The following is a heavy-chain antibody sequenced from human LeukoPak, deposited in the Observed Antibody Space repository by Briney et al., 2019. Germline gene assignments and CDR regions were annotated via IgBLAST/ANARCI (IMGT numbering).Heavy chain of an antibody. CDR1: GYSFTSYW. J-gene: IGHJ4*02. Sequence: GESLKISCKGSGYSFTSYWIGWGRQMPGKGLEGMGSIYPGDSDTRYSPSFQRQVTISADKSISTAYLQWSSLKASDSAMYYCARRGYPGSGSYYAFDYWGQGTLVTVSS. CDR3: ARRGYPGSGSYYAFDY. D-gene: IGHD3-10*01. CDR2: IYPGDSDT. V-gene: IGHV5-51*01.